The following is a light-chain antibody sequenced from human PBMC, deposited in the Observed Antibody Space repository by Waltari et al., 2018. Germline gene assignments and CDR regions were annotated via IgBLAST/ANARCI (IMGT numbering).Light chain of an antibody. V-gene: IGLV3-19*01. CDR2: GKE. CDR1: SLRTYY. CDR3: HSRKGRDNQVV. J-gene: IGLJ3*02. Sequence: SSELTQGPDVSVALGQTVKITCQGDSLRTYYASWYQVKPGQAPVLVLFGKEKRPSGIPDRISGYSSGTTSSLTITGAQAEDEADYYCHSRKGRDNQVVFGGGTKLTVL.